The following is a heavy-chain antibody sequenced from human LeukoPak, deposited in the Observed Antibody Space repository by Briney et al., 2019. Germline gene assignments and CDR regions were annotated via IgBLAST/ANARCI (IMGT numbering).Heavy chain of an antibody. J-gene: IGHJ4*02. D-gene: IGHD3-10*01. CDR3: AKGDGEFAH. CDR2: IYPADSDT. CDR1: GYSFSSYW. Sequence: GASLKISCKASGYSFSSYWIGWMRPMPGKGLEWMGVIYPADSDTRYSPSFQGQVTISADKSISTAYLQWSSLRASDTAVYYCAKGDGEFAHWGQGTLVTVSS. V-gene: IGHV5-51*01.